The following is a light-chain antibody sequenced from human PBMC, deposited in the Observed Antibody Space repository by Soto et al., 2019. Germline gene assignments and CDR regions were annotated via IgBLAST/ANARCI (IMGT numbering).Light chain of an antibody. J-gene: IGKJ3*01. CDR1: QSVLFRSNNKNY. Sequence: DIVMTQSPDSLAVSLGERATINCKSSQSVLFRSNNKNYLAWFQQKPGQPPKMVIYWASTRESGVTDPFSGSGSGTDFPLTISSLQAEDVAVYYCQQYYSTPLTFGPGTKVDI. CDR3: QQYYSTPLT. V-gene: IGKV4-1*01. CDR2: WAS.